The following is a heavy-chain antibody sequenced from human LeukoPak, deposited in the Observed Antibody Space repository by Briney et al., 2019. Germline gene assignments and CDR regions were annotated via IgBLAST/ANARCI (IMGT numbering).Heavy chain of an antibody. Sequence: SETLSLTCIVSGGSISSYYWSWIRQPPGKGLEWIGYVYYSGSTNYNPSLKSRVTISVDTSKNQFSLRLSSVTAADTAVYYCARAPTAASDYWGQGTLVTVSS. CDR1: GGSISSYY. CDR2: VYYSGST. V-gene: IGHV4-59*01. J-gene: IGHJ4*02. CDR3: ARAPTAASDY. D-gene: IGHD2-2*01.